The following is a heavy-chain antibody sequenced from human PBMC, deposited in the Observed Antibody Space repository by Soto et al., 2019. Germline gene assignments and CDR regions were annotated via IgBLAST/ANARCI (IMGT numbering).Heavy chain of an antibody. J-gene: IGHJ4*02. CDR2: IYYSGST. CDR3: ARYTYGYFYFDL. V-gene: IGHV4-59*11. Sequence: SETLSLTCTVSGGSISSHYWSWIRQPPGKGLEWIGYIYYSGSTNYNPSLKSRVTISVDTSKKQFSLKMRSVTAADTAVYYCARYTYGYFYFDLWGQGTPVTVSS. D-gene: IGHD5-18*01. CDR1: GGSISSHY.